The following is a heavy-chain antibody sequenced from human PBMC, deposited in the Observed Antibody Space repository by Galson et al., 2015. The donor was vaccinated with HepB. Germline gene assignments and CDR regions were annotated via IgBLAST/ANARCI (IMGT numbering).Heavy chain of an antibody. D-gene: IGHD6-19*01. V-gene: IGHV3-21*01. Sequence: SLRLSCAASGFTFSSYSMNWVRQAPGKGLEWVSSISSSSSYIYYADSVKGRFTISRDNAKNSLYLQMNSLRAEDTAVYYCARDGAVAGTGSDCYYYMDVWGKGTTVTVSS. CDR1: GFTFSSYS. CDR2: ISSSSSYI. CDR3: ARDGAVAGTGSDCYYYMDV. J-gene: IGHJ6*03.